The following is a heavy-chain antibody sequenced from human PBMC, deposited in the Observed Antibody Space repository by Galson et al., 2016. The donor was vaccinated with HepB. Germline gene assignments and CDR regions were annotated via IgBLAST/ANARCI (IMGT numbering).Heavy chain of an antibody. J-gene: IGHJ6*02. Sequence: CAISGDSVSGNSVAWNWIRQSPSRGLEWLGRTFYRSKWYNEYAVSVKSRITITPDTSKNQFSLQLNSVTPEDTAAYYFASFRDYYYGMDVWGQGTTVSVSS. CDR1: GDSVSGNSVA. CDR3: ASFRDYYYGMDV. CDR2: TFYRSKWYN. V-gene: IGHV6-1*01.